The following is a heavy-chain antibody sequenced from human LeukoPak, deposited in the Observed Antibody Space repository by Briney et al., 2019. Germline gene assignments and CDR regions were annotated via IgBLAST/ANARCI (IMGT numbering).Heavy chain of an antibody. CDR3: ARRATVGATRSPFDY. Sequence: SETLSLTCAVYGGSFSGYYWSWIRQPPGKGLEWIGEINHSGSTNYNPSLKSRVTISVDTSKNQFSLKLSSVTAADTAVYYCARRATVGATRSPFDYWGQGTLVTVSS. CDR1: GGSFSGYY. CDR2: INHSGST. V-gene: IGHV4-34*01. D-gene: IGHD1-26*01. J-gene: IGHJ4*02.